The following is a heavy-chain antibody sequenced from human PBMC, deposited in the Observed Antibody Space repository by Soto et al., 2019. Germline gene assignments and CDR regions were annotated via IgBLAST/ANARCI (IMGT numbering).Heavy chain of an antibody. D-gene: IGHD3-3*01. Sequence: GGSLRLSCAASGFTFSSYWMSWVRQAPGKGLEWVANIKQDGSEKYYVDSVKGRFTISRDNAKNSLYLQMNSLRAEDTAVYYCARAGIFGVAHYYGMDVWGQGTTVTVSS. J-gene: IGHJ6*02. V-gene: IGHV3-7*01. CDR1: GFTFSSYW. CDR2: IKQDGSEK. CDR3: ARAGIFGVAHYYGMDV.